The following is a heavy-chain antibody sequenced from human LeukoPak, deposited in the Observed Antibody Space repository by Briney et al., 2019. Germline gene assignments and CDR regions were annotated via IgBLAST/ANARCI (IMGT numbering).Heavy chain of an antibody. CDR2: IFYSGST. D-gene: IGHD1-26*01. V-gene: IGHV4-39*07. Sequence: SETLSLTCTVPGGSISSSSYYWGWIRQPPGKGLEWIGNIFYSGSTYYSPSLKSRVTISLDTSRNQFSLKLNSVTAADTAVYYCAKGTIPTTECWLDFWGQGDLVTVSS. J-gene: IGHJ5*01. CDR1: GGSISSSSYY. CDR3: AKGTIPTTECWLDF.